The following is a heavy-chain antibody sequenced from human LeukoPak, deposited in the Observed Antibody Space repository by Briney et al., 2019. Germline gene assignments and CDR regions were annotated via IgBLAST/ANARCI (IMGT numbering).Heavy chain of an antibody. CDR1: GGTMSTFY. J-gene: IGHJ4*02. Sequence: SETLSLTCTVSGGTMSTFYWSWIRQPAGKGLEWIGRIYTSGTTNYNPSLESRVTMSVDTSKNQFSLKLRYVTAADAAVYYCARSYDIGGYSVGFDYWGQGTLVTVSA. D-gene: IGHD3-22*01. CDR3: ARSYDIGGYSVGFDY. V-gene: IGHV4-4*07. CDR2: IYTSGTT.